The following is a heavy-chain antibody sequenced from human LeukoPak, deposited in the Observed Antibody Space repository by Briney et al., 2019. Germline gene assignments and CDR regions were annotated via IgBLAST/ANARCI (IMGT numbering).Heavy chain of an antibody. CDR3: ASERMVREDY. D-gene: IGHD3-10*01. J-gene: IGHJ4*02. V-gene: IGHV4-59*01. CDR1: GGSISSYY. Sequence: SETLSLTCTVSGGSISSYYWSWIRQPPGKGLEWIGYIYYSGSTNYNPSLKSRVTISVDTSKNQFSLKLSSVTAADTAVYYCASERMVREDYWGQGTLVTVSS. CDR2: IYYSGST.